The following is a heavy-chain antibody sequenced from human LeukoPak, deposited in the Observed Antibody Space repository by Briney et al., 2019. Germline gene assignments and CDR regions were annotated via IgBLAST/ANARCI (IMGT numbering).Heavy chain of an antibody. D-gene: IGHD3-3*01. CDR1: GGTFSSYA. J-gene: IGHJ6*04. Sequence: VASVKVSCKSSGGTFSSYAISWVRQAPGQGLEWMGRIIPIFGTANYAQKFQGRVTITTDESTSTAYIELSSLRSEDTAVYYCARDNYYDFWSGYPNAGSVWGKGTTVTVSS. CDR2: IIPIFGTA. CDR3: ARDNYYDFWSGYPNAGSV. V-gene: IGHV1-69*05.